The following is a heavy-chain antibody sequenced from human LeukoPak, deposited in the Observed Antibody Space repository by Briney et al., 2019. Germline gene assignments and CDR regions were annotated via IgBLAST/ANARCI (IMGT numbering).Heavy chain of an antibody. V-gene: IGHV3-30*18. CDR2: ISYDGSNK. CDR1: GFIFSSYG. CDR3: AKDALIAVAGFFDY. J-gene: IGHJ4*02. Sequence: GRSLRLSCAASGFIFSSYGMHWVRQAPGKGLGWVAVISYDGSNKYYADSVKGRFTISRDNSKNTLYLQMNSLRAEDTAVYYCAKDALIAVAGFFDYWGQGTLVTVSS. D-gene: IGHD6-19*01.